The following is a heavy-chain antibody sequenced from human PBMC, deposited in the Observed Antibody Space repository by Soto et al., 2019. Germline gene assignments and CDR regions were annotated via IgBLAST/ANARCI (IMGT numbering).Heavy chain of an antibody. V-gene: IGHV2-26*01. CDR1: GLSLSNAKMG. Sequence: SGPTPVNPAETVTMTCTVSGLSLSNAKMGVSWIRQPPGKALEWLAHIFSNDEKSYSTSLKSRLTISKDTSKSQVVLTMTNMDPVDTATYYCARVYSSGWYRSNDPNYFDYWGQGTLVTVSS. CDR2: IFSNDEK. J-gene: IGHJ4*02. CDR3: ARVYSSGWYRSNDPNYFDY. D-gene: IGHD6-19*01.